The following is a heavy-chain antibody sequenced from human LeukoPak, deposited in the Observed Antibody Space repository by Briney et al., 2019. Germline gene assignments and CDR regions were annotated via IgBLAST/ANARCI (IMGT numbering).Heavy chain of an antibody. CDR2: ISGSGGST. CDR1: GFTFSSYA. D-gene: IGHD1-26*01. Sequence: TGGSLRLSCAASGFTFSSYAMSWVRQAPGKGLEWVSAISGSGGSTYYADSVKGRFTISRDNSKNTLYLQMNSLRAEDTAVYYCAKDWWELRLGGYFDYWGQGTLVSVSS. J-gene: IGHJ4*02. CDR3: AKDWWELRLGGYFDY. V-gene: IGHV3-23*01.